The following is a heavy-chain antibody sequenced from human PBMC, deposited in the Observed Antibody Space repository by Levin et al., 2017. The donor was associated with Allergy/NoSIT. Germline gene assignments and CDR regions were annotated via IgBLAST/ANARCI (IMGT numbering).Heavy chain of an antibody. D-gene: IGHD3-9*01. CDR3: ARSYYDILTGYFYYDYDGMDV. CDR1: GYTFTSYG. V-gene: IGHV1-18*01. Sequence: GASVKVSCKASGYTFTSYGISWVRQAPGQGLEWMGWISAYNGNTNYAQKLQGRVTMTTDTSTSTAYMELRSLRSDDTAVYYCARSYYDILTGYFYYDYDGMDVWGQGTTVTVSS. CDR2: ISAYNGNT. J-gene: IGHJ6*02.